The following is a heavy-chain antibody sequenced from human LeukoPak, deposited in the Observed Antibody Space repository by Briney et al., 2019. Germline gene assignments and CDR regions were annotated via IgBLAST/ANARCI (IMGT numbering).Heavy chain of an antibody. J-gene: IGHJ5*02. CDR3: ARVGRYCSGGSCYSFLDWFDP. D-gene: IGHD2-15*01. Sequence: ASVKVSCKASGYTFTSYGISWVRQAPGQGLEWMGWISAYNGNTNYAQKLQGRVTMTTDTSTSTAYMELRSLRSDDTAVYYCARVGRYCSGGSCYSFLDWFDPWGQGTLVTVSS. CDR1: GYTFTSYG. CDR2: ISAYNGNT. V-gene: IGHV1-18*01.